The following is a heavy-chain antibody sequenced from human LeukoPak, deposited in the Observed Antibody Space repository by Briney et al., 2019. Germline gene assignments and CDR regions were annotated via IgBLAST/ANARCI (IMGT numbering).Heavy chain of an antibody. CDR1: GGSFSGYY. J-gene: IGHJ5*02. CDR3: ARGGIVVVPAAIGSWFDP. CDR2: INHSGST. Sequence: PSETLSLTCAVYGGSFSGYYWSWIRQPPGKGLEWIGEINHSGSTNYNPSLKSRVTISVGTSKNQFSLKLSSVTAADTAVYYCARGGIVVVPAAIGSWFDPWGQGTLVTVSS. V-gene: IGHV4-34*01. D-gene: IGHD2-2*01.